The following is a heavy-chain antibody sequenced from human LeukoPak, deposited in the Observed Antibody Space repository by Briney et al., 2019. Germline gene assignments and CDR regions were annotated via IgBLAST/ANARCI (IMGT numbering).Heavy chain of an antibody. V-gene: IGHV4-4*07. J-gene: IGHJ6*02. CDR2: IYTSGST. Sequence: SETLSLTCTVSGGSISSYYWSWIRQPAGKGLEWIGRIYTSGSTNYNPSLKSRVTMSVDTSKNQFSLKLSSVTAADTAVYYCAREAPNWSYYYYGMDVWGQGTTVTASS. CDR1: GGSISSYY. CDR3: AREAPNWSYYYYGMDV. D-gene: IGHD1-1*01.